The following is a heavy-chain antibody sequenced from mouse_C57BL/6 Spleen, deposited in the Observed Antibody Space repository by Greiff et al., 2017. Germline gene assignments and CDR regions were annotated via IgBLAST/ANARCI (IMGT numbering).Heavy chain of an antibody. V-gene: IGHV1-55*01. CDR3: ARVEARRYHFDY. D-gene: IGHD1-1*01. CDR1: GYTFTSYW. CDR2: INPNNGGT. Sequence: QVQLKQPGAELVKPGASVKMSCKASGYTFTSYWITWVKQRPGQGLEWIGDINPNNGGTIYNQKFKGKATLTVDKSSSTAYMELRSLTSEDTAVYYCARVEARRYHFDYWGQGTTLTVSS. J-gene: IGHJ2*01.